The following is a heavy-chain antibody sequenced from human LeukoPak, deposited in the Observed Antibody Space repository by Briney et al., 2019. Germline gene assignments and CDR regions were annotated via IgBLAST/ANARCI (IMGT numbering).Heavy chain of an antibody. J-gene: IGHJ4*02. CDR1: GFTFSSYG. V-gene: IGHV3-30*02. CDR3: ARDPRNSGYDFDY. Sequence: GGSLRLSCAASGFTFSSYGMHWVRQAPGKGLEWVAFIRYDGSNKYYADSVKGRFTISRDNSKNTLYLQMNSLRPEDTAVYYCARDPRNSGYDFDYWGQGSLVTVSS. D-gene: IGHD5-12*01. CDR2: IRYDGSNK.